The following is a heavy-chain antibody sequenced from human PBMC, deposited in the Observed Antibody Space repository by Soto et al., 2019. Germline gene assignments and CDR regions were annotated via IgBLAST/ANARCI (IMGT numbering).Heavy chain of an antibody. D-gene: IGHD6-6*01. V-gene: IGHV4-4*07. CDR3: ARDPYSSSSGGIDP. J-gene: IGHJ5*02. CDR1: GGSISSYY. CDR2: IYTSGST. Sequence: PSETLSLTCTVSGGSISSYYWSWIRQPAGKGLEWIGRIYTSGSTNYNPSLKSRVTMSVDTSKNQFSLKLSSVTAADTAVYYCARDPYSSSSGGIDPWGQGTLVTVSS.